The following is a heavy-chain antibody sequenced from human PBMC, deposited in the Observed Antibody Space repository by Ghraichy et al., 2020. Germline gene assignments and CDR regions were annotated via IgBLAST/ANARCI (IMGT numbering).Heavy chain of an antibody. J-gene: IGHJ4*02. CDR1: GGTFNNLA. D-gene: IGHD4-17*01. CDR2: IVPLLQIS. V-gene: IGHV1-69*04. CDR3: ATFTTVTYHSGY. Sequence: SVKVSCQAPGGTFNNLAVSWFRQAPGRGLEWIGSIVPLLQISKYAQNFQDRVTLSEDKSTGAVYLEVTNLRSADTAVYYCATFTTVTYHSGYWGRGSLVTVSS.